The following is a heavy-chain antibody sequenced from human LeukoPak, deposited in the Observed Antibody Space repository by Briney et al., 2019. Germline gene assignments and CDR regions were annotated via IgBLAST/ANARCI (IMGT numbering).Heavy chain of an antibody. J-gene: IGHJ4*02. V-gene: IGHV3-7*01. CDR2: IDQDGSEK. D-gene: IGHD5-24*01. Sequence: GGSLRLSCAVSGLRFGSFWMSWVRQAPGKGLEWVANIDQDGSEKYFVDSVRGRFTISRDNSKNSLHLQMNTLRAEDTAVYYCARERDGRFFDYWGQGTLVTVSS. CDR1: GLRFGSFW. CDR3: ARERDGRFFDY.